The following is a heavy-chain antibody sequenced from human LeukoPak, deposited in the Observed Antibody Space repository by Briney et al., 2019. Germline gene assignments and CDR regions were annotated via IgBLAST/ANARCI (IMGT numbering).Heavy chain of an antibody. J-gene: IGHJ3*02. CDR2: ISGSGGST. CDR1: GFTLSYYA. V-gene: IGHV3-23*01. Sequence: PGGSLRLSCAASGFTLSYYAMSWVRQAPGKGLEWVSGISGSGGSTYYADSVKGRFTISRDNSKNTLYLQMNSLRAEDTAVYYCAKDFRSPGDYHASDMWGQGTMVTVSS. CDR3: AKDFRSPGDYHASDM. D-gene: IGHD4-17*01.